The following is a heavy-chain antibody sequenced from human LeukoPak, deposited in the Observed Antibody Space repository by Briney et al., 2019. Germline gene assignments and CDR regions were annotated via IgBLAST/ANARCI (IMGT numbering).Heavy chain of an antibody. CDR1: GFTFSSYG. CDR3: AKAIGIAAATYYGMDV. Sequence: GGSLRLSCAASGFTFSSYGMHWVRQAPGKGLEWVAFIRYDGSNKYYADSVKGRFTISSDNSKNTLYLQMNSLRAEDTAVYYCAKAIGIAAATYYGMDVWGQGTTVTVSS. V-gene: IGHV3-30*02. J-gene: IGHJ6*02. D-gene: IGHD6-13*01. CDR2: IRYDGSNK.